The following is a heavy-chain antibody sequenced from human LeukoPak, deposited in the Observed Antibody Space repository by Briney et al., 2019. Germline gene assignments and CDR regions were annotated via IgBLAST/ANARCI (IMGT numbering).Heavy chain of an antibody. J-gene: IGHJ5*02. V-gene: IGHV1-2*02. D-gene: IGHD1-26*01. CDR3: ARDARGSYLYNWFDP. CDR1: GYTFTGYY. CDR2: INPNSGGT. Sequence: ASVNVSCKASGYTFTGYYMHWVRQAPGQGLEWMGWINPNSGGTNYAQKFQGRVTMTRDTSISTAYMELSRLRSDDTAVYYCARDARGSYLYNWFDPWGQGTLVTVSS.